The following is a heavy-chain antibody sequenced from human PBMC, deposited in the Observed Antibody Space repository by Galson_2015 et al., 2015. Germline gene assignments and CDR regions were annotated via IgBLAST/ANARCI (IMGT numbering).Heavy chain of an antibody. V-gene: IGHV3-30*02. CDR3: AKGGTHYYYYMDV. Sequence: DSVKGRFTISRDNSRNTVNLQMNSLRTEDTAVYYCAKGGTHYYYYMDVWGKGATVTVSS. D-gene: IGHD1-7*01. J-gene: IGHJ6*03.